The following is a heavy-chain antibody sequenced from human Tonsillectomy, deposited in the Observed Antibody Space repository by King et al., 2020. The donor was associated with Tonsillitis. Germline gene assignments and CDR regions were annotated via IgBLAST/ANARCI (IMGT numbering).Heavy chain of an antibody. V-gene: IGHV3-43*02. D-gene: IGHD1-1*01. CDR1: GFTFDDHG. Sequence: VQLVESGGGVVQPGGSLRLSCAASGFTFDDHGMHWVRQAPGKGLEWVSLISGDGGSTYYADSVKGRFTISRDNSKNSLYLQMNSLRSEDTALYYCAKDDRDDFNYYYYMDVWGTGTTVTVSS. CDR2: ISGDGGST. CDR3: AKDDRDDFNYYYYMDV. J-gene: IGHJ6*03.